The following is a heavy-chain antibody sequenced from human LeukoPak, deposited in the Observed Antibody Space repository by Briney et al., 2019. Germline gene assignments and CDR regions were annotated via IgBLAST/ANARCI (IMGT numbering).Heavy chain of an antibody. CDR2: ISSSSSYI. V-gene: IGHV3-21*01. Sequence: GGSLRLSCAASGFTFSSYSMNWVRQAPGKGLEWVSSISSSSSYIYYADSVKGRFTISRDNAKNSLYLQMNSLRAEDTAVYFCASMVRGVITTYYFDYWGQGTLVTVSS. CDR3: ASMVRGVITTYYFDY. CDR1: GFTFSSYS. D-gene: IGHD3-10*01. J-gene: IGHJ4*02.